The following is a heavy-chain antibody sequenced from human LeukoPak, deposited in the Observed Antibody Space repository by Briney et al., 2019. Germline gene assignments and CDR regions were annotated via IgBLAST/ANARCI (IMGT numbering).Heavy chain of an antibody. Sequence: GGSLRLSCAASGFTFSSYSMNWVRQAPGRGLEWVSSISSSSSYIYYADSVKGRFTISRDNAKNSLYLQMDSLRAEDTAVYYCAREPDYGDYVRYFDYWGQGTPVTVSS. D-gene: IGHD4-17*01. V-gene: IGHV3-21*01. CDR2: ISSSSSYI. CDR3: AREPDYGDYVRYFDY. CDR1: GFTFSSYS. J-gene: IGHJ4*02.